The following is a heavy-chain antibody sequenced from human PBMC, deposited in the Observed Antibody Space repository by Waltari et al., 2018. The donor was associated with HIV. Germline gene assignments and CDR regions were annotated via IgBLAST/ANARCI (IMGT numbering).Heavy chain of an antibody. CDR1: GYTFTAYY. CDR2: INPNSGGT. CDR3: ARDGRLWFGELFNGMDV. Sequence: QVQLVPSGAEVKKPGASVKVSCKASGYTFTAYYMHWVRQAPGQGLEWMGRINPNSGGTNYAQKFQGRVTMTRDTSISTAYMELSRLRSDDTAVYYCARDGRLWFGELFNGMDVWGQGTTVTVSS. J-gene: IGHJ6*02. D-gene: IGHD3-10*01. V-gene: IGHV1-2*06.